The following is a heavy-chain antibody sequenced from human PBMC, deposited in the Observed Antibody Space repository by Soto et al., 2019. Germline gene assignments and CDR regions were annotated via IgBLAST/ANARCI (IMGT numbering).Heavy chain of an antibody. V-gene: IGHV1-69*12. CDR3: ARAAFTVAAAVDY. D-gene: IGHD6-13*01. CDR2: IIPIFGTA. J-gene: IGHJ4*02. CDR1: GGTFSNYA. Sequence: QVHLVKSGAEVKKPGSSVKVSCKASGGTFSNYAISWVLLAPGQGLEWMGGIIPIFGTANYAQKFQGRVTITADESTSTAYMELSSLRSEDTAVYYCARAAFTVAAAVDYWGQGTLVTVSS.